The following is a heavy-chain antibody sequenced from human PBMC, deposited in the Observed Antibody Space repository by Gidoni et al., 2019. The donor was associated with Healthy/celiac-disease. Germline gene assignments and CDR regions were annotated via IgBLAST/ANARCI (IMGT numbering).Heavy chain of an antibody. J-gene: IGHJ4*02. V-gene: IGHV3-33*01. CDR1: GFTFSSYG. Sequence: QVQLVESGGGVVQPGRSLSLSCAASGFTFSSYGMHWVRQAPGKGLEWVAVIWYDGSNKYYADSVKGRFTISRDNSKNTLYLQMNSLRAEDTAVYYCAREGSSGYDFDYWGQGTLVTVSS. CDR3: AREGSSGYDFDY. D-gene: IGHD5-12*01. CDR2: IWYDGSNK.